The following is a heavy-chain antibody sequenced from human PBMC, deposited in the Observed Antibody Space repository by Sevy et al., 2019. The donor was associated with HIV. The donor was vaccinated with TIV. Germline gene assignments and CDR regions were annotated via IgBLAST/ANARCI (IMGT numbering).Heavy chain of an antibody. J-gene: IGHJ4*02. V-gene: IGHV3-23*01. Sequence: GGSLRLSCAASGFTFSTYAMSWVRQAPGKGLEWVSTVSGSGGSTYYADSVKGRFTISRDNSKNTLYLQMNSLRAKDTAVYYCAKRGGLDWNFFDYWGQGTLVTVSS. CDR2: VSGSGGST. D-gene: IGHD1-1*01. CDR3: AKRGGLDWNFFDY. CDR1: GFTFSTYA.